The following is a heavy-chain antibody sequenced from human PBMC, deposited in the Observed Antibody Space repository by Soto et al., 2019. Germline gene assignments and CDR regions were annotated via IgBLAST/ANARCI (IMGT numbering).Heavy chain of an antibody. J-gene: IGHJ5*02. CDR3: ARDLSVKDIVVGPAAYPGWFDP. D-gene: IGHD2-2*01. CDR1: GFTFSSYS. Sequence: PGGSLRLSCAASGFTFSSYSMNWVRQAPGKGLEWVSFISSNSSYIYYADSVKGRFTISRDNAKNSLYLQMNSLRAEDTAVYYCARDLSVKDIVVGPAAYPGWFDPCGQGTLVTVSS. CDR2: ISSNSSYI. V-gene: IGHV3-21*04.